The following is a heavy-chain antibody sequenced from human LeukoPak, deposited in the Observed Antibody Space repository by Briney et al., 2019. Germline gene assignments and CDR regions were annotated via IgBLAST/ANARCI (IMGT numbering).Heavy chain of an antibody. V-gene: IGHV1-18*04. CDR3: ARIRGDYRVFDY. CDR2: ISAYNGNT. D-gene: IGHD4-17*01. Sequence: ASVKVSCKASEYTFTGYYIHWVRQAPGQGLEWMGWISAYNGNTNYAQKLQGRVTMTTDTSTSTAYMELRSLRSDDTAVYYCARIRGDYRVFDYWGQGTLVTVSS. CDR1: EYTFTGYY. J-gene: IGHJ4*02.